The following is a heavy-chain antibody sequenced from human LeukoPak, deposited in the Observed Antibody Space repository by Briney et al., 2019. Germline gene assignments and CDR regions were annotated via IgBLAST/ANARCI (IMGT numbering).Heavy chain of an antibody. D-gene: IGHD3-22*01. CDR2: IYPGDADT. J-gene: IGHJ4*02. CDR3: ARHRDSSGYYRGYFGH. CDR1: GDSFNLYW. Sequence: GESLKISCKGSGDSFNLYWIGWVRQMPGKGLEWMGIIYPGDADTRYSPSFQGQVTMSVDKSISTAYLQWSSLKASDTAVYFCARHRDSSGYYRGYFGHWGQGTPVTVSS. V-gene: IGHV5-51*01.